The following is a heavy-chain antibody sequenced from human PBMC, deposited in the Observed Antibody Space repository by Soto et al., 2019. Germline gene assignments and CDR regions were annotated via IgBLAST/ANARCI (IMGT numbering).Heavy chain of an antibody. CDR3: ARQRSWNAVRTDAFDI. D-gene: IGHD1-1*01. CDR2: IYYSGST. CDR1: GGSISSYY. J-gene: IGHJ3*02. Sequence: SETLSLTCTVSGGSISSYYWSWIRQPPGEGLEWIGYIYYSGSTNYNPSLKSRVTISVDTSKNQFSLKLSSVTAADTAVYYCARQRSWNAVRTDAFDIWGQGTMVTVSS. V-gene: IGHV4-59*08.